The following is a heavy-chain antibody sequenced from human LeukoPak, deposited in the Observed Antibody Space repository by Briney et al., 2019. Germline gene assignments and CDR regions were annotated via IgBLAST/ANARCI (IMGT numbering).Heavy chain of an antibody. J-gene: IGHJ4*02. D-gene: IGHD5-24*01. Sequence: ASVKVSCKASRYTFTGHYMHWVRQAPGRGLEWMGRIDINSGRTTFAHHFQGRVTLTRDTSISTGYMELSGLTSDDTAVYYCATNRAGSSFDYWGQGTLVSVSS. CDR2: IDINSGRT. CDR3: ATNRAGSSFDY. CDR1: RYTFTGHY. V-gene: IGHV1-2*02.